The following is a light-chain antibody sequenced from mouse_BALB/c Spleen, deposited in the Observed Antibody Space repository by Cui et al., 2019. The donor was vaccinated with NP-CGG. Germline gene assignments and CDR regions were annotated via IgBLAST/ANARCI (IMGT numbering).Light chain of an antibody. CDR2: GTN. CDR1: IGAVTTSNY. CDR3: ALWYSNHWV. J-gene: IGLJ1*01. V-gene: IGLV1*01. Sequence: QAAVTQESALTTSPGETVTLTCRSSIGAVTTSNYANWVQEKPDHLFTGLIGGTNNRPPGVPARFSGSLIGDKAALTITGAQTEDEAIYFCALWYSNHWVIGGGTKLTVL.